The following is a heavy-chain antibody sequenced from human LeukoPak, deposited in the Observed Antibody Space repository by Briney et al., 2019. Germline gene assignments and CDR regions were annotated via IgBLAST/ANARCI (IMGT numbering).Heavy chain of an antibody. CDR1: GFTFSNYA. CDR2: ISGSGDTT. CDR3: AKDTSAWWYHRAYMNV. D-gene: IGHD2-15*01. V-gene: IGHV3-23*01. J-gene: IGHJ6*03. Sequence: GGSLRLSCAASGFTFSNYAMSWVRQAPGGGLEWVSAISGSGDTTFHADSVKGRFTTSRDNSKNTLSLQMSGLRVEDSAVYFCAKDTSAWWYHRAYMNVFGTGTTVTVSS.